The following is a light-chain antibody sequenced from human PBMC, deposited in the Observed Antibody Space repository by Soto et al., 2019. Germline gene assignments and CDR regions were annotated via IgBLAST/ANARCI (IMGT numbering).Light chain of an antibody. Sequence: EMVLTQSPGTLSLSLGERATLSCRASQSVSSSYLSWYQQKPVQAPRLLIYGASIRATGIPDRFSGGGSGKEITLTISRLEPEDFAVDYCQQYRSSPPFTFGPGTKVDIK. J-gene: IGKJ3*01. CDR1: QSVSSSY. CDR3: QQYRSSPPFT. V-gene: IGKV3-20*01. CDR2: GAS.